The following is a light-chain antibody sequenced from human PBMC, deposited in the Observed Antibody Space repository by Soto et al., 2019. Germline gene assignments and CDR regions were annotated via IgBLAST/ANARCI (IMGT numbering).Light chain of an antibody. CDR2: DNN. J-gene: IGLJ1*01. Sequence: QSLLTQPPSVSAAPGQKVTISCSGSSSNIGNNYVSWYQQFPGTAPQLLIYDNNNRPSGIPDRFSGSKSGTSATLDITGLQTGDEADYYCATWDSSLSTGVFGTGTKLTVL. V-gene: IGLV1-51*01. CDR3: ATWDSSLSTGV. CDR1: SSNIGNNY.